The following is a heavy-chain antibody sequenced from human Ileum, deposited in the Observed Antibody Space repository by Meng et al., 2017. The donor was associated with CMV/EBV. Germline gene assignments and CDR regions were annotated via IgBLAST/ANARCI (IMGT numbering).Heavy chain of an antibody. Sequence: QVQLVGSGGCAVQPGMSLRLSCAASGFTFSDAAMDWVRQAPGKGLEWVATVSHDGKKVFYRDTVEGRFTVSRDNSKNTLYLQMNSLGLEDTAVYYCARGYANFFDFWGPGALVTVSS. J-gene: IGHJ4*02. CDR1: GFTFSDAA. D-gene: IGHD3-16*01. V-gene: IGHV3-30*04. CDR3: ARGYANFFDF. CDR2: VSHDGKKV.